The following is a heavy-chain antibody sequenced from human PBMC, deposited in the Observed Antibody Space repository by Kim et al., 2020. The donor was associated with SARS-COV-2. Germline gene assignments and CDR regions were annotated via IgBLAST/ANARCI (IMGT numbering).Heavy chain of an antibody. CDR1: GYSFTSYW. CDR3: ARALALDEAGMPGGGFDP. Sequence: GESLKISCKGSGYSFTSYWISWVRQMPGKGLEWMGRIDPSDSYTNYSPSFQGHVTISADKSISTAYLQWSSLKASDTAMYYCARALALDEAGMPGGGFDPWGQGTLVTVSS. J-gene: IGHJ5*02. CDR2: IDPSDSYT. V-gene: IGHV5-10-1*01. D-gene: IGHD2-2*01.